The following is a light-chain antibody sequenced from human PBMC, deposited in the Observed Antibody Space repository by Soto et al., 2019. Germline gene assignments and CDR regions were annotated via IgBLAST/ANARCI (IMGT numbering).Light chain of an antibody. CDR3: CSFASNSPLV. J-gene: IGLJ3*02. V-gene: IGLV2-23*01. CDR2: EAS. CDR1: SSDVGSYNL. Sequence: QFALTQPASLSGSPGQSITISCTGTSSDVGSYNLVSWYQQYPGKDPRLLIYEASKRPSGVSDRFSASKSGVTASLTISGLQAEDEADYYCCSFASNSPLVFGGGTKLTVL.